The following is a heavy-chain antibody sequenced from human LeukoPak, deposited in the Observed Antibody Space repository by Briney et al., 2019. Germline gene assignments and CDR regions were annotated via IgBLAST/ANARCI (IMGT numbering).Heavy chain of an antibody. J-gene: IGHJ3*02. CDR3: ARTKYYDFWSGYAFDI. Sequence: SETLSLTCAVYGGSFSGYYWNWIRQPPGKGLEWIGEINHSGSTNYNPSLKSRVTISVDTSKNQFSLKLSSVTAADTAVYYCARTKYYDFWSGYAFDIWGQGTMVTVSS. V-gene: IGHV4-34*01. CDR1: GGSFSGYY. CDR2: INHSGST. D-gene: IGHD3-3*01.